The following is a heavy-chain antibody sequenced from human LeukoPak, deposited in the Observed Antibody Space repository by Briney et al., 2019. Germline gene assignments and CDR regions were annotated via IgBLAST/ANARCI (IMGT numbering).Heavy chain of an antibody. CDR3: ARGGDYGEYFDY. CDR1: GGSISSYY. CDR2: IYTSGST. V-gene: IGHV4-4*07. D-gene: IGHD4-17*01. J-gene: IGHJ4*02. Sequence: SETLSLTCTVSGGSISSYYWSWIRQPAGKGLEWIGRIYTSGSTNYNPSLKSRVTISVDTSKNQFSLKVSSVTAADTAVYYCARGGDYGEYFDYWGQGTLVTVSS.